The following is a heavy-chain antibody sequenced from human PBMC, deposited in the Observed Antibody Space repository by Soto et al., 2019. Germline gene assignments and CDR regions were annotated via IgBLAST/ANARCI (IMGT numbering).Heavy chain of an antibody. CDR3: ERALERHGEYMGXLDY. J-gene: IGHJ4*02. CDR2: VLYNGTEK. D-gene: IGHD4-17*01. V-gene: IGHV3-33*01. Sequence: GVSLRLSCAASGFAFSIYGFHWVRHAPGKGLEWLTFVLYNGTEKYYSDSVKGRFTVSRDNSKITLYLDINSLRAEDTAMYYCERALERHGEYMGXLDYRGQGTLVXVXS. CDR1: GFAFSIYG.